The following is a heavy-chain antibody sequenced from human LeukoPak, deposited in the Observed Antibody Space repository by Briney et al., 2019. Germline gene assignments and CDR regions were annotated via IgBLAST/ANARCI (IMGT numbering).Heavy chain of an antibody. Sequence: SETLSLTCAVYGGSFGGYYWSWIRQPPGKGLEWIGEINHSGSTNYNPSLKSRVTISVDTSKNQFSLKLSSVTAADTAVYYCARGCRGSGSYYFDYWGQGTLVTVSS. D-gene: IGHD3-10*01. V-gene: IGHV4-34*01. CDR2: INHSGST. CDR1: GGSFGGYY. CDR3: ARGCRGSGSYYFDY. J-gene: IGHJ4*02.